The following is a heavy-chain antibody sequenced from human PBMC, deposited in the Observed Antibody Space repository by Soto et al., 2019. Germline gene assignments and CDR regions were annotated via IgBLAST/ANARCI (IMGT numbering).Heavy chain of an antibody. D-gene: IGHD2-8*01. V-gene: IGHV3-74*01. CDR2: ISSDGSST. J-gene: IGHJ4*02. Sequence: GGSLRLSCAASGFIFSEYWMHWVRQAPGKGLVWVSRISSDGSSTHYADSVKGRFTISRDNSKNTLYLQMNSLRAEDTGVFYCARGGPGVPMYYSDYWGQGTLVTVSS. CDR1: GFIFSEYW. CDR3: ARGGPGVPMYYSDY.